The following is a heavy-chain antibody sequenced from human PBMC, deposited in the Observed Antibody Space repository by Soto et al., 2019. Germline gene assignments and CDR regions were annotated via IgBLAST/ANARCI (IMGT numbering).Heavy chain of an antibody. CDR1: GFTFGSYG. J-gene: IGHJ4*02. CDR3: TRSPREWLRLGDFFDY. V-gene: IGHV3-30*03. Sequence: QVRLVESGGDLVQPGRSLRLSCAASGFTFGSYGMHWVRQAPGKGLEWVAMISYDGRHQYYADSVKGRFTISRDNFKDTLYLQMNGLTPEDTAVYYCTRSPREWLRLGDFFDYWGQGTLVTVST. CDR2: ISYDGRHQ. D-gene: IGHD5-12*01.